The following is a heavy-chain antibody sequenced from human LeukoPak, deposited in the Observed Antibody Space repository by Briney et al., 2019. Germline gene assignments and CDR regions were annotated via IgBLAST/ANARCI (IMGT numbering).Heavy chain of an antibody. D-gene: IGHD4-17*01. CDR2: IWYDGRNT. CDR3: ARPYGDYDRGGFDI. J-gene: IGHJ3*02. V-gene: IGHV3-33*01. Sequence: PGGSLRLSCVASGFTFSSYGMHWVRQAPGKGLEWVAVIWYDGRNTYYEDSVKGRFTISRDNPKNTLYLQMNSLRAEDTAVYYCARPYGDYDRGGFDIWGQGTMVTVS. CDR1: GFTFSSYG.